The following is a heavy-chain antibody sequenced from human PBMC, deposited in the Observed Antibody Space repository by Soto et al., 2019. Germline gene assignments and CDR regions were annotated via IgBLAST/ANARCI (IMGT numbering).Heavy chain of an antibody. V-gene: IGHV1-69*06. J-gene: IGHJ6*02. CDR2: IIPIFGTA. D-gene: IGHD2-15*01. Sequence: ASVKVSCKASGGTFSSYAISWVRQAPGQGLEWMGGIIPIFGTANYAQKFQGRVTITADKSTSTAYMGLSSLRSEDTAVYYCARSFCSGGSCHYGMDVWGQGTTVTVSS. CDR3: ARSFCSGGSCHYGMDV. CDR1: GGTFSSYA.